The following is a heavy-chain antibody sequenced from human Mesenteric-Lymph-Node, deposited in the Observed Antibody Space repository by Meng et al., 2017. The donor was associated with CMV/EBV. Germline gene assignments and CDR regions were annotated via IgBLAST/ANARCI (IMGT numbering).Heavy chain of an antibody. V-gene: IGHV4-34*01. D-gene: IGHD3-3*01. Sequence: GSLRLSCAVYGGSFSGYYWSWIRQPPGKGLEWIGEINHSGSTNYNPSLKSRVTISVDTSKNQFSLKLSSVTAADTAVYYCARERRYDFWNHYGMDVWGQGTTVTVSS. CDR3: ARERRYDFWNHYGMDV. CDR2: INHSGST. J-gene: IGHJ6*02. CDR1: GGSFSGYY.